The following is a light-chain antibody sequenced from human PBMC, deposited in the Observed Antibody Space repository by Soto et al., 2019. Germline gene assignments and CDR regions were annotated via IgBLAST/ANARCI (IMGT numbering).Light chain of an antibody. CDR1: SSDVGAYNY. CDR3: TSYGGDNNLI. CDR2: DVT. J-gene: IGLJ2*01. V-gene: IGLV2-8*01. Sequence: QSVLTQPPSAFGSPGQSVTISCTGTSSDVGAYNYVSWYQQHPGKAPKVLIYDVTQRPSGVPDRFSGSKSGNTASLTVSGLQADDEADYYCTSYGGDNNLIFGGGTKLTVL.